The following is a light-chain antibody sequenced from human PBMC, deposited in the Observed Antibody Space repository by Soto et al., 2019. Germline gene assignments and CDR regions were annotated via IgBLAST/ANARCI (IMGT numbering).Light chain of an antibody. Sequence: QSALTQPASVSGSPGQSITISCTGTSSDVGGYDYVSWYQQQPGKAPKLMIYDVSKRPSGVPDRFSGSKSGNTASLTISGLQAEDEADYYCCSYAGGYTHAVFGGGTKVTVL. V-gene: IGLV2-11*01. CDR3: CSYAGGYTHAV. CDR1: SSDVGGYDY. CDR2: DVS. J-gene: IGLJ2*01.